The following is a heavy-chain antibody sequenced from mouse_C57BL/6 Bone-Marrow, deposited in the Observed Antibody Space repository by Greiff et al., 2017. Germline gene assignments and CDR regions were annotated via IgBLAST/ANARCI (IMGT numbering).Heavy chain of an antibody. CDR2: IDPEDGET. V-gene: IGHV14-2*01. Sequence: EVKLMESGAELVKPGASVKLSCTASGFNIKDYYMHWVKQRTEQGLEWIGRIDPEDGETKYAPKFQGKATITADTSSTTAYLQLRSLTSEDAAVYYCARSYDYEVDCWGQGTTLTVSS. D-gene: IGHD2-4*01. CDR1: GFNIKDYY. CDR3: ARSYDYEVDC. J-gene: IGHJ2*01.